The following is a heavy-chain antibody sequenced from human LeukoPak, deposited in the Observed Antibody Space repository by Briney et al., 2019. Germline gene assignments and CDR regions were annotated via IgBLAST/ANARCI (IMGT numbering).Heavy chain of an antibody. CDR3: AKVDGGQSI. Sequence: PGGSLRLSCAASGFTFSKSWMTWVRQAPGKGLEWVANIKPDGSETYYVDSVMGRFTISRDNAKNSVYLQMNSLRAEDTAVYYCAKVDGGQSIWGQGTLVTVSS. CDR2: IKPDGSET. J-gene: IGHJ4*02. D-gene: IGHD6-6*01. CDR1: GFTFSKSW. V-gene: IGHV3-7*01.